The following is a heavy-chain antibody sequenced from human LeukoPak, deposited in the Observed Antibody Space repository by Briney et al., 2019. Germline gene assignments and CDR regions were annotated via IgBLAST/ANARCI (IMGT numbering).Heavy chain of an antibody. CDR2: ISSSSSYI. J-gene: IGHJ4*02. CDR1: GFTFGSYS. D-gene: IGHD5-12*01. CDR3: ARDYSGYDYAFDY. Sequence: GGSLRLSCAASGFTFGSYSMNWVRQAPGKGLEWVSSISSSSSYIYYADSVKGRFTISRDNAKNSLYLQMNSLRAEDTAVYYCARDYSGYDYAFDYWGQGTLVTVSS. V-gene: IGHV3-21*01.